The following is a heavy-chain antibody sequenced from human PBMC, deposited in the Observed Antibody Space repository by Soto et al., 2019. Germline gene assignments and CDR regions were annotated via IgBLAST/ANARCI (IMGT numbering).Heavy chain of an antibody. V-gene: IGHV4-34*01. J-gene: IGHJ5*02. Sequence: LSLTCAVYGGSFSGYYWSWIRQPPGKGLEWIGEINHSGSTNYNPSLKSRVTISVDTSKNQFSLKLSSVTAADTAVYYCARGFLPRVWFDPWGQGTLVTVSS. CDR3: ARGFLPRVWFDP. CDR2: INHSGST. CDR1: GGSFSGYY.